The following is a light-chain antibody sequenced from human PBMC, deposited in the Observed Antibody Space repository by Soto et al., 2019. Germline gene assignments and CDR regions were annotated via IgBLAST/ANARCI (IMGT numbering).Light chain of an antibody. J-gene: IGLJ3*02. CDR2: EVS. CDR1: SSDVGGYKY. V-gene: IGLV2-14*01. CDR3: TSYTSSDTWV. Sequence: QSALTQPASVSGSPGQSITISCTGTSSDVGGYKYVSWYQLHPGKVPKLMIYEVSNRPSGISYRFSGSKSGNTASLTISGLQAEDEADYYCTSYTSSDTWVFGGGTKVTVL.